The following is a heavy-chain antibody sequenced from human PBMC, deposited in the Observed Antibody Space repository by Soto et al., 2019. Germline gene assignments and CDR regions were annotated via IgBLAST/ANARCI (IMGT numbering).Heavy chain of an antibody. CDR3: ARSGGLDRDFNY. CDR1: GGAYSSDS. CDR2: IIPMFDTP. J-gene: IGHJ4*02. V-gene: IGHV1-69*13. Sequence: ASVEACCEACGGAYSSDSLSWVQQAHGQGLEWMGGIIPMFDTPIYAQKFQDRVTITADESTSTAYMQLSSLRSGDTAVYYCARSGGLDRDFNYWGQGSLVTVSS. D-gene: IGHD2-15*01.